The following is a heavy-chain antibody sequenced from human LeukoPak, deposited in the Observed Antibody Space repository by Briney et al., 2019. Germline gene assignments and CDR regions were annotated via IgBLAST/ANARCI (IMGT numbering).Heavy chain of an antibody. Sequence: GGSLRLSCEPSGFTFSSFHMSWVRQAPGKGLEWVSAISGSGETTYYADSVKGRFTVSRDNSKNTLYLQMNSLRAEDTAVYYCAKDISFVRSNSHFGYWGKGTLVTVSS. D-gene: IGHD6-13*01. J-gene: IGHJ4*02. CDR2: ISGSGETT. V-gene: IGHV3-23*01. CDR3: AKDISFVRSNSHFGY. CDR1: GFTFSSFH.